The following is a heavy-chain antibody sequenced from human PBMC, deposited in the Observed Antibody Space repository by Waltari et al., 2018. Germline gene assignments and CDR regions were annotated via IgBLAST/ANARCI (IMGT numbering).Heavy chain of an antibody. V-gene: IGHV3-9*01. CDR1: GLTFDTYA. CDR2: MSWNSGRV. J-gene: IGHJ6*02. CDR3: AKDRGRSSPFYLYGLDV. D-gene: IGHD6-6*01. Sequence: EVQLVESGGGLVQPGRSLRLSCAVSGLTFDTYAMYWVRQAPGNGLGWFSGMSWNSGRVGYSDSVKGRFIISRDNAKNSLYLQMNSLRAEDTALYYCAKDRGRSSPFYLYGLDVWGQGTTVIVSS.